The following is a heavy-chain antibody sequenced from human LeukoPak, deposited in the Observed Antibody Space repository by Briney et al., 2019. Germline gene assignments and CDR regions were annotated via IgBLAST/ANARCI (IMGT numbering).Heavy chain of an antibody. V-gene: IGHV3-74*01. CDR3: ARVPVGSYSFDY. CDR2: INTDGSTT. CDR1: GFTFSNYW. Sequence: GGSLRLSCAASGFTFSNYWMHWVRQAPRKGLVWVSLINTDGSTTSYVDSVKGRFTISRDNTKNTLYLHMNSLGAEDTAVYCCARVPVGSYSFDYWGQGTLVTVSS. J-gene: IGHJ4*02. D-gene: IGHD1-26*01.